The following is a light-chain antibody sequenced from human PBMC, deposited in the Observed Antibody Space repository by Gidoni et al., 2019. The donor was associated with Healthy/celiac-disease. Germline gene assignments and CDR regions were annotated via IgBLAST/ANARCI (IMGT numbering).Light chain of an antibody. V-gene: IGKV3-20*01. J-gene: IGKJ3*01. CDR3: QHYGASPT. Sequence: EVLLMQSPGALSLFPGERATLSCRASQSVTNYLAWYQQKPGQAPRLLMYGGSTRATGIPDKFSGSGSGIYFTLVINRLEPEDSAVYYCQHYGASPTFXPXTKVEIK. CDR1: QSVTNY. CDR2: GGS.